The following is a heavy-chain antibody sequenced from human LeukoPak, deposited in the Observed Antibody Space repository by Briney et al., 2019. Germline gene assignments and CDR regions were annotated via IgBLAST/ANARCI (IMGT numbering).Heavy chain of an antibody. CDR1: GFTFSSYG. D-gene: IGHD3-3*01. J-gene: IGHJ6*04. V-gene: IGHV3-30*02. CDR3: ARIVWGGDFWSGYYEGYALDV. Sequence: PGGSLRLSCAASGFTFSSYGMHWVRQAPGKGLEWVAFIRYDGSNKYYADSVKGRFTISRDNAKNSLYLRMNSLRAEDTAVYYCARIVWGGDFWSGYYEGYALDVWGKGTTVTVSS. CDR2: IRYDGSNK.